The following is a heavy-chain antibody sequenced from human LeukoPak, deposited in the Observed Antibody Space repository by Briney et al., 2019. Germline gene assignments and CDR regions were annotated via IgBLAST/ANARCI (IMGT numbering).Heavy chain of an antibody. J-gene: IGHJ4*02. D-gene: IGHD3-10*01. V-gene: IGHV1-2*06. CDR1: GYTFTGYY. CDR2: INPNSGGT. CDR3: ARAQLLWFGELLYPFDY. Sequence: ASVKVSCKASGYTFTGYYMHWVRQAPGQGLEWMGRINPNSGGTNYAQKFQGRVTMTRDTSISTAYMELSRRRSDDTAVYYCARAQLLWFGELLYPFDYWGQGTLVTVSS.